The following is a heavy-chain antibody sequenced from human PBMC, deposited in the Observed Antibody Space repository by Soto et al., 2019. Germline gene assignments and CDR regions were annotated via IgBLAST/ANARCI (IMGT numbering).Heavy chain of an antibody. CDR1: GGSIKSGDYY. Sequence: SETRSLTCTVSGGSIKSGDYYWSWIRQPPGKGLEWIGYIYYSGTTYYNPSLKSRVAISVDTSKNQFSLKLSSVTAADTAVYYCARGPNNYNAARGWFDPWGQGTLVTVSS. D-gene: IGHD3-10*01. CDR2: IYYSGTT. V-gene: IGHV4-30-4*01. CDR3: ARGPNNYNAARGWFDP. J-gene: IGHJ5*02.